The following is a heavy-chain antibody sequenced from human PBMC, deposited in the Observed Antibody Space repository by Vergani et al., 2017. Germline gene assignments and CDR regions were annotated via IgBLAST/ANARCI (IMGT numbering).Heavy chain of an antibody. CDR2: INPNSGNT. Sequence: QVQLVQSGAEVKKPGASVKLSCKASGYSFTTYDINWVRQALGHGLEWVGWINPNSGNTGYARRFEGRVTITSDTAISTAYMELSGLYSDDTAVYYCTRGLPRTLTTETYYFDDWGQGTLVSVSP. V-gene: IGHV1-8*03. J-gene: IGHJ4*02. CDR1: GYSFTTYD. D-gene: IGHD1-14*01. CDR3: TRGLPRTLTTETYYFDD.